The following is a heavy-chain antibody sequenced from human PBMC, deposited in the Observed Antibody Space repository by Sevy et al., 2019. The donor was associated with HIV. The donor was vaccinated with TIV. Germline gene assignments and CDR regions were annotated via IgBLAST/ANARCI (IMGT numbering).Heavy chain of an antibody. D-gene: IGHD4-17*01. CDR1: GFTFSNAW. CDR2: IKSKTDGGTT. V-gene: IGHV3-15*01. CDR3: TTATYGDGYFDY. J-gene: IGHJ4*02. Sequence: GGSVRLSCAASGFTFSNAWMSWVRQAPGKGLEWVGRIKSKTDGGTTDYAAPVKGRFTISRDDSKNTLYLQMNSLKTEDTAVYYCTTATYGDGYFDYWGQGTLVTVSS.